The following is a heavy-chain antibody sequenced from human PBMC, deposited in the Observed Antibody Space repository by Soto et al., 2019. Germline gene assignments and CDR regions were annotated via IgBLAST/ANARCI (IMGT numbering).Heavy chain of an antibody. Sequence: QVQLQQWGAGLLKPSETLSLTCAVYGGSFSGYYWSWIRQPPGKGLEWIGEINHSGSTNYNPSLNSRVTISVDTSKNQFSLKLSSVTAADTAVYYCAREAGWGNYYDSSGYYYLDYCGQGTLVTVSS. D-gene: IGHD3-22*01. CDR3: AREAGWGNYYDSSGYYYLDY. CDR2: INHSGST. V-gene: IGHV4-34*01. CDR1: GGSFSGYY. J-gene: IGHJ4*02.